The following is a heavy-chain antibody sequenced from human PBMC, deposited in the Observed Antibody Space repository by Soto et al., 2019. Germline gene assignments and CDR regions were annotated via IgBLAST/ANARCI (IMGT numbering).Heavy chain of an antibody. CDR2: ISGTGDTT. CDR3: AKLQIYGVQRWFDP. CDR1: GFTFTSYA. V-gene: IGHV3-23*01. D-gene: IGHD3-3*01. Sequence: EVQLLDSGGGLVQPGGSLRLSCAASGFTFTSYAMSWVRQAPGKGLEWVSTISGTGDTTYYADSVKGRFTISSDNSKNTVYLQMNSLRADDPAVYYCAKLQIYGVQRWFDPWGQGTLVTVSS. J-gene: IGHJ5*02.